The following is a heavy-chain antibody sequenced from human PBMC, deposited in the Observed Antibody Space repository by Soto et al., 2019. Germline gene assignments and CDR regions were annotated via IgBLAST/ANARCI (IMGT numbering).Heavy chain of an antibody. J-gene: IGHJ5*02. CDR2: ISAYNGNT. CDR1: GYTFTSYG. CDR3: ARVPGGHYYDSSGYYLDWFDP. D-gene: IGHD3-22*01. Sequence: GASVKVSCKASGYTFTSYGISWVRQAPGQGLEWMGWISAYNGNTNYAQKLQGRVTMTTDTSTSTAYMELRSLRSDDTAVYYCARVPGGHYYDSSGYYLDWFDPWGQGTLVPVSS. V-gene: IGHV1-18*01.